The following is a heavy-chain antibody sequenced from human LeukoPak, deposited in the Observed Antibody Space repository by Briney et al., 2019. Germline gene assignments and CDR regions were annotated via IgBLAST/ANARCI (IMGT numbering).Heavy chain of an antibody. CDR3: ARALGYCSGGSCTRGYNWFDP. Sequence: PSETLSLTCTVSGGSISSSDYYWGWIRQPPGKGLEWIGSIYYGGSTYYNPSLKSRVTISVDTSMNQFSLRLSFVTTADTAVYYCARALGYCSGGSCTRGYNWFDPWGQGTLVTVPS. CDR1: GGSISSSDYY. CDR2: IYYGGST. J-gene: IGHJ5*02. V-gene: IGHV4-39*01. D-gene: IGHD2-15*01.